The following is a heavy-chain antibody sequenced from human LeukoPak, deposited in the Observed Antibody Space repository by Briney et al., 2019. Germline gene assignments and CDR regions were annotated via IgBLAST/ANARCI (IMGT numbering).Heavy chain of an antibody. J-gene: IGHJ3*02. V-gene: IGHV1-69*05. CDR3: ASASSWLVRGAFDI. D-gene: IGHD6-19*01. Sequence: GASVKVSCKASGGTFSSYAISWVRQAPGQGLEWMGGIIPIFGTANYAQKFQGRVTITTDESTSTAYMELSSLRSEDTAVYYCASASSWLVRGAFDIWGQGTMVTVSS. CDR2: IIPIFGTA. CDR1: GGTFSSYA.